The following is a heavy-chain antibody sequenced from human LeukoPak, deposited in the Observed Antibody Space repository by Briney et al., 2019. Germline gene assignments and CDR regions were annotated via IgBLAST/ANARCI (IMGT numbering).Heavy chain of an antibody. CDR2: INTNTGNP. D-gene: IGHD3-3*01. J-gene: IGHJ5*02. V-gene: IGHV7-4-1*02. CDR3: ARDPTYYDFWSGSINWFDP. Sequence: ASVKVSCKTSGYTFTSYAMNWVRQAPGQGLEWMGWINTNTGNPTYAQGFTGRFVFSLDTSVSTAYLQISSLKAEDTAVYYCARDPTYYDFWSGSINWFDPWGQGTLVTVSS. CDR1: GYTFTSYA.